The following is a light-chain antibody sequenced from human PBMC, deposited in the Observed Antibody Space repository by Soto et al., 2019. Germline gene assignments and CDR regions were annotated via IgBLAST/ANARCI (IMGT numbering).Light chain of an antibody. J-gene: IGLJ1*01. V-gene: IGLV2-11*01. CDR1: SSDVGGYNY. Sequence: QSVLTQPRSVSGSPGQSVTISCTGTSSDVGGYNYVSWYQQHPGKAPKLMIYDVTRRPSGVPDRFSGSKSGTSATLGITGFQTGDEADYYSGSWDSSLSAYVFGNGTKVTVL. CDR3: GSWDSSLSAYV. CDR2: DVT.